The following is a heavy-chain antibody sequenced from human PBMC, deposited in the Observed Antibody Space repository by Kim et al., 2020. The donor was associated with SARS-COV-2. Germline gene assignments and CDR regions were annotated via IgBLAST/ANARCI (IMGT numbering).Heavy chain of an antibody. J-gene: IGHJ3*01. CDR1: GYTFSSNG. D-gene: IGHD3-9*01. CDR3: ARGGFYYDLLTTYDV. V-gene: IGHV1-18*01. Sequence: ASVKVSCKTSGYTFSSNGITWVRQAPGQGLEWMGWISGYNGKTDYAQRFQGRVTMTTDTSTSIAYMELRSLRSDDTAVYYCARGGFYYDLLTTYDVWGQGTMVTGSS. CDR2: ISGYNGKT.